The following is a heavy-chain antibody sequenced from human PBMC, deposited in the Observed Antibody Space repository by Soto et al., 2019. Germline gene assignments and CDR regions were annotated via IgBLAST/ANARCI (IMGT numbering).Heavy chain of an antibody. CDR1: GAYVSSAGYS. J-gene: IGHJ4*02. V-gene: IGHV4-30-4*07. CDR2: VYQSGRT. D-gene: IGHD5-12*01. Sequence: KPSETLSLTCSVSGAYVSSAGYSWSWIRQPPGKGLEWIGYVYQSGRTHGSVTTSYNPSLKSRVTISVDRSTSQFSLKLISVTAADTAVYFCARGQSIVAAIDYFDYWGQGSLVTVSS. CDR3: ARGQSIVAAIDYFDY.